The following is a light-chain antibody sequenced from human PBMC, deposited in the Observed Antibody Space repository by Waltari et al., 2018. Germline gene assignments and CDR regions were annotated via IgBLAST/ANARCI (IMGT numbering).Light chain of an antibody. CDR2: GAS. J-gene: IGKJ1*01. CDR3: QHYVRLPVT. Sequence: EIVLTQSPGTRSLSPGERATLSCRASPTIGGSLAWYQQKPGQAPRLLIYGASTSATGIPDSFSGSGSGTDFSLTIIRLEPEDFAVYYCQHYVRLPVTFGRGTKVEIK. V-gene: IGKV3-20*01. CDR1: PTIGGS.